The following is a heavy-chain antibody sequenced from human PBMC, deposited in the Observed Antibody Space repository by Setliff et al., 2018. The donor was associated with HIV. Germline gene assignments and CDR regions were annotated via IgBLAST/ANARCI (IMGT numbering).Heavy chain of an antibody. CDR1: GGSISSHY. J-gene: IGHJ5*02. CDR2: LYYSGST. V-gene: IGHV4-59*11. Sequence: PSETLSLTCTVSGGSISSHYWSWIRQPPGKGLEWIGSLYYSGSTDYSPSLKSRVSISVDTSKNQLSLKLNSLTAADTAAYYCARDPGGLYCRSTTCQGGCFDPWGQGTLVTVSS. CDR3: ARDPGGLYCRSTTCQGGCFDP. D-gene: IGHD2-2*01.